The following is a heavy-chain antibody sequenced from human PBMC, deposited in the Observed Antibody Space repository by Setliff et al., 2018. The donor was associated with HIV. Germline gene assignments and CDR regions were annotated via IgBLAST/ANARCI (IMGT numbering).Heavy chain of an antibody. CDR1: GGSITSGGYN. J-gene: IGHJ3*01. CDR3: ARDAELPGPPVHDAFDL. Sequence: SETLSLTCTVSGGSITSGGYNWIWIRQHPEKGLEWIGYVDFGLRRYYNHSLKSRVTRTRDTSKHQVSLTLRSVTAEDTAIYFCARDAELPGPPVHDAFDLWGPGTMVTVSS. V-gene: IGHV4-61*08. CDR2: VDFGLRR. D-gene: IGHD1-1*01.